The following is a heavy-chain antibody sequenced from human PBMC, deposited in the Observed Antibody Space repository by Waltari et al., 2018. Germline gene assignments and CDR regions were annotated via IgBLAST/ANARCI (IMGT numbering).Heavy chain of an antibody. CDR2: IRYDGSNK. V-gene: IGHV3-30*02. CDR3: AKDAGRYSGSYSYFQH. J-gene: IGHJ1*01. D-gene: IGHD1-26*01. CDR1: GFTFSSSG. Sequence: QVQLVESGGGVVQPGGSLRLSWAASGFTFSSSGTHWVRPAPGKGLEWVAFIRYDGSNKYYADSVKGRFTISRDNSKNTLYLQMNSLRAEDTAVYYCAKDAGRYSGSYSYFQHWGQGTLVTVSS.